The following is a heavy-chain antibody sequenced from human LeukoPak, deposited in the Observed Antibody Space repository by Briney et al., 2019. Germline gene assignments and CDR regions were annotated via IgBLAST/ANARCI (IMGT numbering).Heavy chain of an antibody. CDR2: ISDIGSI. J-gene: IGHJ4*02. D-gene: IGHD2-8*02. V-gene: IGHV4-59*08. CDR3: AGHHPRNTVDF. CDR1: GGSISSYY. Sequence: SETLSLTCTVSGGSISSYYWSRIRQPPGKGLEWIAYISDIGSINYNPSLKSRVTISLDTSKNQFSLKLSSVTAADTAVYYCAGHHPRNTVDFWGQGTLVTVSS.